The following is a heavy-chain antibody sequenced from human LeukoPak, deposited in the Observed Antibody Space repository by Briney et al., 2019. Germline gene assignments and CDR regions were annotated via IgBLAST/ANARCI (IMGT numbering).Heavy chain of an antibody. D-gene: IGHD6-19*01. Sequence: PSETLSLTCAVYGGSFSGYYWSWIRQPPGKGLEWIGEINHSGSTNYNPSLKSRVTISVDTSKNQFSLKLSSVTAADTAVYYCATLGAVAGTKYYYYYMDVWGNGTTVTVSS. CDR1: GGSFSGYY. CDR2: INHSGST. J-gene: IGHJ6*03. V-gene: IGHV4-34*01. CDR3: ATLGAVAGTKYYYYYMDV.